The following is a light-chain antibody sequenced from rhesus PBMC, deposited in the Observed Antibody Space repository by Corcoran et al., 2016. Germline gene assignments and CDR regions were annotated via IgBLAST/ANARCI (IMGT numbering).Light chain of an antibody. V-gene: IGKV1-74*01. CDR1: ENVNNY. J-gene: IGKJ2*01. CDR2: KAS. CDR3: QHGYGTPYS. Sequence: DIQMTQSPSSLSASVGDRVTITCRASENVNNYLNWYQQKPGKAPKLLIYKASTLKSGVPSRFSGSGRGTDYTFTSSSLQPEDVATYYCQHGYGTPYSFGQGTKVEIK.